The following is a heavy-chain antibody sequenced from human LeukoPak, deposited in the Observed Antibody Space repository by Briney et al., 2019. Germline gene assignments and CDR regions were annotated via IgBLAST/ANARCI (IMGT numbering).Heavy chain of an antibody. CDR1: GFTFSSYA. CDR3: ARDRGRYYDSRGFYWGYYFDS. CDR2: ISYDGSNK. J-gene: IGHJ4*02. V-gene: IGHV3-30-3*01. D-gene: IGHD3-22*01. Sequence: GGSLRLSCAASGFTFSSYAMHWVRQAPGKGLEWVAVISYDGSNKYYADSVKGRFTISRDNSKDTLYLQMSSVRVDDTAVYYCARDRGRYYDSRGFYWGYYFDSWGQGILVTVST.